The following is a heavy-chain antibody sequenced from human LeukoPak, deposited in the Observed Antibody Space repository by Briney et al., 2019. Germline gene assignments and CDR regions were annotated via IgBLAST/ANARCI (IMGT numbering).Heavy chain of an antibody. CDR2: ISGSGSST. Sequence: PGGSLRLSCAASGFTFSMSWVRQAPGKGLEWVSGISGSGSSTYYADSVKGRFTISRDNSRNTLFLQMNSLRAEDTALYYCAKARGTTVTTSFDCWGQGTQVTVSS. V-gene: IGHV3-23*01. CDR3: AKARGTTVTTSFDC. J-gene: IGHJ4*02. CDR1: GFTFS. D-gene: IGHD4-17*01.